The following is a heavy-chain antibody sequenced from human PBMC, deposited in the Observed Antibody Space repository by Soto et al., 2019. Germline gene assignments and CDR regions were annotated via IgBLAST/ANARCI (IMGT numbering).Heavy chain of an antibody. CDR3: AREATEYYCDY. V-gene: IGHV4-39*01. CDR1: GGSISSSTYY. J-gene: IGHJ4*02. Sequence: SETLSLTCTVSGGSISSSTYYWGWIRQPPGKGLEWIGSIYYSGSTYYNPSLKSRVTISVDTSKNQFSLYLQMNSLRAEDTAVYYCAREATEYYCDYWGQGTLVTVSS. CDR2: IYYSGST.